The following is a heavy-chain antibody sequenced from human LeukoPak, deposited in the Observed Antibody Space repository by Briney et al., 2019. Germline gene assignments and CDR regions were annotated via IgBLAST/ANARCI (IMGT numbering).Heavy chain of an antibody. Sequence: SETLSLTCTVSGGSISSSTYYWGWIRQPPGKGLEWIANIYYSGSTYFNPSLKSRLTISIDTSKNQFSLKLSSVTAADTAVYYCARLGYCSSTSCYAVLDPWGQGTLVTVSS. CDR1: GGSISSSTYY. CDR3: ARLGYCSSTSCYAVLDP. J-gene: IGHJ5*02. V-gene: IGHV4-39*01. D-gene: IGHD2-2*01. CDR2: IYYSGST.